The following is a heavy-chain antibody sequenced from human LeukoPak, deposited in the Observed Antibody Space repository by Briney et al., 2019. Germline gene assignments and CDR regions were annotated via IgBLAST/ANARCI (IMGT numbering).Heavy chain of an antibody. CDR3: ARGRWLQPALPGDY. V-gene: IGHV5-51*01. Sequence: GASLIISCKGSGYSFTSYWIGWMRQLPGKGLEWMGIIYPGDSDTRYSPSFQGQVTISADKSISTAYLQWSSLKASDTAMYYCARGRWLQPALPGDYWGQGTLVTVSS. J-gene: IGHJ4*02. CDR1: GYSFTSYW. CDR2: IYPGDSDT. D-gene: IGHD5-24*01.